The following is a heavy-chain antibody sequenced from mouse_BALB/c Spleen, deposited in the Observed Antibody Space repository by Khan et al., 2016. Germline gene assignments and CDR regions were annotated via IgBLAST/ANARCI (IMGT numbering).Heavy chain of an antibody. J-gene: IGHJ2*01. CDR2: INPSSSYT. Sequence: QVQLKQSGAELARPGASVKMSCKASGYSFTSYTMHWVKQRPGQGLEWLGFINPSSSYTNYNQNFKDQATLTADKSSSTAYMQLSSLTSEDSAVYFCARYSTTVVAPLDYWGQGTTLTVSS. D-gene: IGHD1-1*01. CDR3: ARYSTTVVAPLDY. V-gene: IGHV1-4*01. CDR1: GYSFTSYT.